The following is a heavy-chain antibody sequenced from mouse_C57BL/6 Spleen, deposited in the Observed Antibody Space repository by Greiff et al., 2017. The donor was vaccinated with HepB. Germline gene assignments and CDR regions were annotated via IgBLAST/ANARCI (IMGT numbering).Heavy chain of an antibody. J-gene: IGHJ2*01. D-gene: IGHD2-5*01. CDR2: IDPETGGT. V-gene: IGHV1-15*01. CDR1: GYTFTDYE. CDR3: TRGGTIRGYSNLDY. Sequence: QVQLQQSGAELVRPGASVTLSCKASGYTFTDYEMHWVKQTTVHGLEWIGAIDPETGGTAYNQKFKGKAILTADKSSSTAYMELRSLTSEDSAVYYCTRGGTIRGYSNLDYWGQGTTLTVSS.